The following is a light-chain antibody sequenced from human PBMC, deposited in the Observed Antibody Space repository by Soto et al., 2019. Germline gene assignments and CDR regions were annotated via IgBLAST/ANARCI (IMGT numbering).Light chain of an antibody. V-gene: IGKV3-15*01. CDR3: QQYNNWPNT. J-gene: IGKJ2*01. CDR2: SKS. Sequence: EIVMTQSPATLSVSPGERATLSCRASQSVATNLAWYQQKPGQAPRLLIYSKSIRATGIPARFSGSGSGTEFTLTISSLQSEDFAVYYCQQYNNWPNTFGQGTKLEIK. CDR1: QSVATN.